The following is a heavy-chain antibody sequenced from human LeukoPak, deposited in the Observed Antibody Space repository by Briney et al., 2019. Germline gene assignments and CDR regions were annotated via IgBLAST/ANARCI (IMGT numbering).Heavy chain of an antibody. CDR3: ARGVGCSSTSCYQGPISY. V-gene: IGHV5-51*01. CDR2: IYPGDSDT. CDR1: GYSFTSYW. Sequence: GESLKISCKGSGYSFTSYWIGWVRQMPGKGLEWMGIIYPGDSDTRYSPSFQGQVTISADKSISTAYLQWSSLKASDTAMYYCARGVGCSSTSCYQGPISYWGQGTLVTVSS. J-gene: IGHJ4*02. D-gene: IGHD2-2*01.